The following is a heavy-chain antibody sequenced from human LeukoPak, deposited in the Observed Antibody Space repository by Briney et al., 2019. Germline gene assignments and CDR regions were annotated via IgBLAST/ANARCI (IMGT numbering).Heavy chain of an antibody. CDR1: GFTFSSYA. D-gene: IGHD3-3*01. CDR3: AKLYDFWSGYNDY. CDR2: ISGSGGST. Sequence: GGSLRLSCAASGFTFSSYAMSWVRQAPGNGLEWVSAISGSGGSTDYADSVKGRFTISRDNSKNTLYLQMNSLRAEDTAVYYCAKLYDFWSGYNDYWGQGTLVTVSS. J-gene: IGHJ4*02. V-gene: IGHV3-23*01.